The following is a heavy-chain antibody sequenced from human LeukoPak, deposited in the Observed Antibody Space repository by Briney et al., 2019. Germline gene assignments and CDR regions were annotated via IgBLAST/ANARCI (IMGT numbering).Heavy chain of an antibody. CDR2: INHSGST. J-gene: IGHJ4*02. Sequence: SETLSLTCAVYGGSFSGYYWSWIRQPPGKGLEWIGEINHSGSTNYNPSLKSRVTISVDTSKNQFSLKLSSVTAADTAVYYCARLSYYGSGSYSYYFDYWGQGTLVTVSS. D-gene: IGHD3-10*01. CDR3: ARLSYYGSGSYSYYFDY. CDR1: GGSFSGYY. V-gene: IGHV4-34*01.